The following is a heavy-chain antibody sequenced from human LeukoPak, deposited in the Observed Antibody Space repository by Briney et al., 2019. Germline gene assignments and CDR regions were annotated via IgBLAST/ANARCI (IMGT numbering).Heavy chain of an antibody. CDR2: IIGSGSST. Sequence: GGSLRLSCAASGLTFSGYAMSWVRQAPGKGLEWVSAIIGSGSSTYYADSVKGRFTISRDNSKNTLFLQMNSLRAEDTAVYYCAKDRAQQLVLDFWGQGTLVTVSS. J-gene: IGHJ4*02. V-gene: IGHV3-23*01. CDR1: GLTFSGYA. D-gene: IGHD6-13*01. CDR3: AKDRAQQLVLDF.